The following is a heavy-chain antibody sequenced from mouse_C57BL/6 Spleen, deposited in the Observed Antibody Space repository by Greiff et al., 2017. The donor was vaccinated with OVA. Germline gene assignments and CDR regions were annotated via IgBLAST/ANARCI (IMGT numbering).Heavy chain of an antibody. CDR3: ARRADYDYGYFDV. V-gene: IGHV1-18*01. CDR2: INPNNGGT. D-gene: IGHD2-4*01. CDR1: GYTFTDYN. J-gene: IGHJ1*03. Sequence: VQLQQSGPELVKPGASVKIPCKASGYTFTDYNMDWVKQSHGKSLEWIGDINPNNGGTIYNQKFKGKATLTVDKSSSTAYMELRSLTSEDTAVYYCARRADYDYGYFDVWGTGTTVTVSS.